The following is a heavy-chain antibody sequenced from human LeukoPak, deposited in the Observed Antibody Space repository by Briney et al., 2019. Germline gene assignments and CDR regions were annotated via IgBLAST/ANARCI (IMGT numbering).Heavy chain of an antibody. CDR3: ARDSSMDLGYFDY. D-gene: IGHD6-13*01. CDR2: ISTDGGHT. Sequence: GGSLRLSCVGSGFTFSHFPMHWVRQAPGKGLEYVSGISTDGGHTYYSDSVKGRFTISRDNSKNTLYLQMGSLRPADMGVYYCARDSSMDLGYFDYWGLGALVTVSS. V-gene: IGHV3-64*02. CDR1: GFTFSHFP. J-gene: IGHJ4*02.